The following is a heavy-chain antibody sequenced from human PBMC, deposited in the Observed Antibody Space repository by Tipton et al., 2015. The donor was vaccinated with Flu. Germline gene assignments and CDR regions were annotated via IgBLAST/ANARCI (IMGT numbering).Heavy chain of an antibody. J-gene: IGHJ6*02. CDR3: AKDLWIQVQPPTYYYYGMDV. Sequence: SLRLSCAASGFTFSSYGVHWVRQAPGKGLEWVAVISFDGTNKNFADSVKGRFTISRDNSKNTLYLQMNSLRAEDTAVYYCAKDLWIQVQPPTYYYYGMDVWGQGTTVTVSS. CDR1: GFTFSSYG. V-gene: IGHV3-30*18. D-gene: IGHD5-18*01. CDR2: ISFDGTNK.